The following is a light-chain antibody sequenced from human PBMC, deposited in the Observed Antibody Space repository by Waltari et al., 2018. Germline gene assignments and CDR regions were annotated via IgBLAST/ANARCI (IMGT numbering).Light chain of an antibody. J-gene: IGKJ1*01. Sequence: IVMTQATLSLSVTPGQPASMSCKSSQSLLHSDGRARLYWYVQKPGQSPQLLIHEVSNRFSGVTDRFSGSGSGTDFTLKISRVEAEDVGVYFCMQNIQLPTFGQGTKVEIE. CDR2: EVS. CDR1: QSLLHSDGRAR. CDR3: MQNIQLPT. V-gene: IGKV2D-29*02.